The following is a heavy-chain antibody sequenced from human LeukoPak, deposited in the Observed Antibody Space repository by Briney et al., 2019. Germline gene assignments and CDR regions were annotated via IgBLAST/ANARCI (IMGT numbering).Heavy chain of an antibody. Sequence: PGGSLRLSCAASGFTFSSYAMSWVRQAPGKGLEWVAVIWYDGSNKYYADSVKGRFTISRDNSKNTLYLQMNSLRAEDTAVYYCARDGHDSSGYGDYWGRGTLATVSS. CDR1: GFTFSSYA. J-gene: IGHJ4*02. D-gene: IGHD3-22*01. CDR2: IWYDGSNK. CDR3: ARDGHDSSGYGDY. V-gene: IGHV3-33*08.